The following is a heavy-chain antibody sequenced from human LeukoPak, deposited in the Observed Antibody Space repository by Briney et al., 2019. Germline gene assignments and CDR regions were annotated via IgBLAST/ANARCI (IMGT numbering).Heavy chain of an antibody. D-gene: IGHD2-21*02. V-gene: IGHV1-2*02. J-gene: IGHJ4*02. CDR3: ARDWNCGGDCYST. Sequence: ASVKVSCKASGYTFTGYYMHWGRQAPGQGLEWMGWINPNSGGTNYAQKCQGRVTMTRDTSISTAYMELSRLRSDDTAVYYCARDWNCGGDCYSTWGQGTLVTVSS. CDR1: GYTFTGYY. CDR2: INPNSGGT.